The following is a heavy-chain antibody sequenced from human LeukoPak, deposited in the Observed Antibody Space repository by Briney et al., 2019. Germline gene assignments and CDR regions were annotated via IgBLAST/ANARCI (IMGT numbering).Heavy chain of an antibody. CDR3: ARGHLVVPAALSWFDP. CDR2: IFYSGST. V-gene: IGHV4-39*07. Sequence: SETLSLTCTVSGGSISTSNYYWGWIRQPPGKGLEWIGNIFYSGSTYYSPSLRSRVTISLDTSRNQFSLKLNSVTAADTAVYYCARGHLVVPAALSWFDPWGQGTLVTVSS. CDR1: GGSISTSNYY. D-gene: IGHD2-2*01. J-gene: IGHJ5*02.